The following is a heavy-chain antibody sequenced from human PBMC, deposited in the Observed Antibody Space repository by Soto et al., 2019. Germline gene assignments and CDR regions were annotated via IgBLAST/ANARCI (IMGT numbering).Heavy chain of an antibody. CDR2: IRSKANSYAT. V-gene: IGHV3-73*01. CDR1: GFTFSGSA. D-gene: IGHD4-4*01. Sequence: EVQLVESRGGLVQPGGSLKLSCAASGFTFSGSAMHWVRQASGKGLEWVGRIRSKANSYATAYAASVKGRFTISRDDSKNTAYLQMNSLKTEDTAVYYCTTATVTTPTPPYYYGMDVWGQGTTVTVSS. J-gene: IGHJ6*02. CDR3: TTATVTTPTPPYYYGMDV.